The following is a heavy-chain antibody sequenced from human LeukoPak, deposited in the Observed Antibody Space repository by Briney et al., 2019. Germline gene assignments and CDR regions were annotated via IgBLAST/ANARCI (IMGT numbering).Heavy chain of an antibody. V-gene: IGHV3-30-3*01. J-gene: IGHJ4*02. CDR1: GFTFSSYA. CDR2: ISYDGSNK. Sequence: GGSLRLSCAASGFTFSSYAMHWVRQAPGKGLEWVAVISYDGSNKYYADSVKGRFTISRDNSKNTLYLQMNSLRDEDTAVYYCARDSLGYCSSTSCYVGGYWGQGTLVTVSS. CDR3: ARDSLGYCSSTSCYVGGY. D-gene: IGHD2-2*01.